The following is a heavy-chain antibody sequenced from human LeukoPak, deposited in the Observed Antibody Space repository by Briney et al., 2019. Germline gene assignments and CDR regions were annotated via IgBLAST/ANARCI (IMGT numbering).Heavy chain of an antibody. CDR1: GYTFTGYY. Sequence: GASVKVSCKTSGYTFTGYYMHWVRQAPGQGLEWMGWINPNSGGTNYAQKFQGKVTMTRDTYISTAYMELSRLRSDDTAVYYCARGDAYCSGGSCQKDAFDIWGQGTMVTVSS. D-gene: IGHD2-15*01. V-gene: IGHV1-2*02. CDR2: INPNSGGT. CDR3: ARGDAYCSGGSCQKDAFDI. J-gene: IGHJ3*02.